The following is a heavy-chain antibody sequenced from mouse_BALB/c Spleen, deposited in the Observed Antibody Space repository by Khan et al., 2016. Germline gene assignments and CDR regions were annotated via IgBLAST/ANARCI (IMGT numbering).Heavy chain of an antibody. V-gene: IGHV14-3*02. CDR1: GFNIKDTY. CDR3: GRAPEGYDGGFAY. CDR2: IDPANGNT. D-gene: IGHD2-2*01. Sequence: VQLKQSGAELVKPGASVKLSCTASGFNIKDTYMHWVKQRPEQGLEWIGRIDPANGNTKYDPKFQGKATITADTSSNTAYLQLSSLTSEATAVYYGGRAPEGYDGGFAYWGAGTLVTVSA. J-gene: IGHJ3*01.